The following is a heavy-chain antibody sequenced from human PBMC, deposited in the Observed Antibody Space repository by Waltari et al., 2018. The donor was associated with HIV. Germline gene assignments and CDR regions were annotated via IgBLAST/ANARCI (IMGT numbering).Heavy chain of an antibody. Sequence: EVQRVESGGGLIETGGSLRLSCAASGFTVSSNYMSWGRQAPGKGLEWVSVIYSGGSRYDADSVNGRFTISRDNSKNTVSLHMNSLRAEDTAVYYCARDPRSSGYYGVDGWGQGTAVTVSS. CDR3: ARDPRSSGYYGVDG. D-gene: IGHD1-26*01. V-gene: IGHV3-53*01. J-gene: IGHJ6*02. CDR1: GFTVSSNY. CDR2: IYSGGSR.